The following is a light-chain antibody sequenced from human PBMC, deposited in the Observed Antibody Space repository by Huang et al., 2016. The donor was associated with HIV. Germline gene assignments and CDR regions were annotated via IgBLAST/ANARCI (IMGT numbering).Light chain of an antibody. CDR3: QQYDSSPWT. CDR1: QSVSSSY. V-gene: IGKV3-20*01. CDR2: GAS. J-gene: IGKJ1*01. Sequence: EIVLTQSPGTLALSPGERATLSCRASQSVSSSYSAWSQQKPGQAPRLLFYGASSRATGIPDRFSGSGSGTDFTLTISRLEPEDFAVYYCQQYDSSPWTFGQGTKVEIK.